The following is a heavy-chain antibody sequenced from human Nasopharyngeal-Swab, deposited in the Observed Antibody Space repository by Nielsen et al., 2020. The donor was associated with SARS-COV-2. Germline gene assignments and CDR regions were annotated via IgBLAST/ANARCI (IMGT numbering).Heavy chain of an antibody. CDR3: ARGGGGYSSRRSQFYFDY. D-gene: IGHD6-19*01. CDR2: ISYDGSTK. J-gene: IGHJ4*02. Sequence: GESLKISCAASGFTFSSYAMHWVRQPPGKGLEWVAVISYDGSTKYYADSVKGRFTISRDNSKNTLFLQMNSLRPEDTAVFYCARGGGGYSSRRSQFYFDYWGQGTLVTVSS. V-gene: IGHV3-30-3*01. CDR1: GFTFSSYA.